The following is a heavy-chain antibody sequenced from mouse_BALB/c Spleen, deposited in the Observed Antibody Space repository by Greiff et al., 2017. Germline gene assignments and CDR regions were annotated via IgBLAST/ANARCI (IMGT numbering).Heavy chain of an antibody. D-gene: IGHD1-2*01. Sequence: EVQRVESGPGLVKPSQSLSLTCTVTGYSITSDYAWNWIRQFPGNKLEWMGYISYSGSTSYNPSLKSRISITRDTSKNQFFLQLNSVTTEDTATYYCAITTALYYYAMDYWGQGTSVTVSS. CDR2: ISYSGST. CDR3: AITTALYYYAMDY. CDR1: GYSITSDYA. J-gene: IGHJ4*01. V-gene: IGHV3-2*02.